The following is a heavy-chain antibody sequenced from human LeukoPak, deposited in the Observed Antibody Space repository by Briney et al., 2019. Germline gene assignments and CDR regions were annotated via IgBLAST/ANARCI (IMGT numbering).Heavy chain of an antibody. CDR2: INPNSGGT. J-gene: IGHJ4*02. D-gene: IGHD5-12*01. CDR3: ARADSAYDFRY. Sequence: SVKVSCKASGYTFSGYFMNWVRHAPGQGLEWMGWINPNSGGTNYAQKFQGRVTMTRDTSISTAYVELSSLRSDDTAVYYCARADSAYDFRYWGQGTLVTVSS. CDR1: GYTFSGYF. V-gene: IGHV1-2*02.